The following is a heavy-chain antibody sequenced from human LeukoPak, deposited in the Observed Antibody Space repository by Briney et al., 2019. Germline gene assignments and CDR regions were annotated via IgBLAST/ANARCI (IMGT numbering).Heavy chain of an antibody. J-gene: IGHJ6*03. Sequence: PGGSLRLSCAASGFTFSSYAMHWVRQAPGKGLEWVAVISYDGSNKYYADSVKGRFAISRDNSKNTLYLQMNSLRAEDTAVYYCARDNVLLWFGEPTYYYYYYMDVWGKGTTVTVSS. V-gene: IGHV3-30*09. CDR3: ARDNVLLWFGEPTYYYYYYMDV. D-gene: IGHD3-10*01. CDR2: ISYDGSNK. CDR1: GFTFSSYA.